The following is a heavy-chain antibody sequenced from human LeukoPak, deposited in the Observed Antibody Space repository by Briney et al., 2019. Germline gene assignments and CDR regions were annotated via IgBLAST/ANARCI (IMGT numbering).Heavy chain of an antibody. V-gene: IGHV1-69*13. D-gene: IGHD3-10*01. CDR2: IIPIFGTA. CDR3: ASGDYYGSGSLYYFDY. J-gene: IGHJ4*02. Sequence: SVKVSCKASGGTFSSYAISWVRQAPGQGLEWMGGIIPIFGTANYAQKFQGRVTITADESTSTAYMELSSLRSEDTAVYYCASGDYYGSGSLYYFDYWGQGTQVTVSS. CDR1: GGTFSSYA.